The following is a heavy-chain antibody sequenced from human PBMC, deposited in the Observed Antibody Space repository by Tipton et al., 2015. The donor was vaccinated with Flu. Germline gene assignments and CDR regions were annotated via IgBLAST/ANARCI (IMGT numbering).Heavy chain of an antibody. V-gene: IGHV3-23*01. Sequence: SLRLSCAASGFTFSTYAMSWVRQAPGTGLEWVSGISGSGSITYNADSVKGRFTISRDNSKNTLYLQVNSLRAEDTAVYYCAKWGFGAFGDFFDIWGRGTLFPVSS. CDR2: ISGSGSIT. CDR3: AKWGFGAFGDFFDI. J-gene: IGHJ3*02. CDR1: GFTFSTYA. D-gene: IGHD3-10*01.